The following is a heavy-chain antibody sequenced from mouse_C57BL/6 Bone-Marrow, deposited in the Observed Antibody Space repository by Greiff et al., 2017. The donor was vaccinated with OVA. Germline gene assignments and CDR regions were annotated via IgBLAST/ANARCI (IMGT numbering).Heavy chain of an antibody. Sequence: EVKVVESGGGLVQPGESLKLSCESNEYEFPSHDMSWVRKTPEKRLELVAAINSDGGSTYYPDTMARRFFISRDNTKKTLYLQISSLRAEDTAMYYCARQGGLWIAYWGQGTLVTVSA. V-gene: IGHV5-2*03. J-gene: IGHJ3*01. CDR1: EYEFPSHD. CDR2: INSDGGST. D-gene: IGHD3-1*01. CDR3: ARQGGLWIAY.